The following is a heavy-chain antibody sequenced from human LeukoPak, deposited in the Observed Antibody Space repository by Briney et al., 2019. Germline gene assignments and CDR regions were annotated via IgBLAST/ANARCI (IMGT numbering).Heavy chain of an antibody. J-gene: IGHJ4*02. CDR2: MSSDGTKK. D-gene: IGHD6-6*01. Sequence: GGSLRLSCVASGFIFSNYAVSWFRQAPGKGLEWVVGMSSDGTKKFYADSVKDRFTISRDNSKNTLYLQMNSLRGEDTAVYYCAKGLYSSSSVIDSWGQGTLVTVS. CDR3: AKGLYSSSSVIDS. V-gene: IGHV3-30*18. CDR1: GFIFSNYA.